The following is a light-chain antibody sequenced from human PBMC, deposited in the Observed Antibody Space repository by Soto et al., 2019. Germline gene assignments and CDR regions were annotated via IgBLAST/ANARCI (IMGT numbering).Light chain of an antibody. Sequence: EIVLTQSPGTLSLSPGERATLSCRASQSVSNSYLAWYQQKPGQAPRLLIYGASTRATGIPARFSGSGSGTEFTLTISSLQSEDFGVYYCQQYNNWPPITFGQGTRLEIK. CDR3: QQYNNWPPIT. V-gene: IGKV3-15*01. J-gene: IGKJ5*01. CDR2: GAS. CDR1: QSVSNSY.